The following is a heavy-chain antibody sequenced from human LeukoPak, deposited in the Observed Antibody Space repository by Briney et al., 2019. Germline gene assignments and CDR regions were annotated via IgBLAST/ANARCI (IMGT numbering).Heavy chain of an antibody. D-gene: IGHD1-26*01. CDR2: IKNDGTIT. CDR3: ARTSGELTTDF. V-gene: IGHV3-74*01. CDR1: GFTLSSYG. J-gene: IGHJ4*02. Sequence: GGSLRLSCAASGFTLSSYGMHWVRQAPGKGLMWVSRIKNDGTITYYADSVRGRFTISRDNAKNTLYLQMNSLRAEDTAVYYCARTSGELTTDFWGQGTLVTVSS.